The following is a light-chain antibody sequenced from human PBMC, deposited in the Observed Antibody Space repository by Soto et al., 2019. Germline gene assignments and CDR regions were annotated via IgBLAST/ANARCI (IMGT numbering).Light chain of an antibody. J-gene: IGLJ1*01. Sequence: QSVLTQPPSASGTPGQRVTISCSGSSSNIGSNYVYWYQQLPGTAPKLLIYRNNQRPSGVPDRFSGSKSGTSASLAISGLRSVDESDYYCAAWDDSLSVFYVFGTGTKVTVL. V-gene: IGLV1-47*01. CDR3: AAWDDSLSVFYV. CDR1: SSNIGSNY. CDR2: RNN.